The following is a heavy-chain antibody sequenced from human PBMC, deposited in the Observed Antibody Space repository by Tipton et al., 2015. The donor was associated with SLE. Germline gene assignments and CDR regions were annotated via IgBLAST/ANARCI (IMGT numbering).Heavy chain of an antibody. J-gene: IGHJ5*02. CDR2: VYDSGTT. D-gene: IGHD3-3*01. CDR1: GGSFSGYY. CDR3: ARGSRWFDDFWSGYPLGNWFDP. V-gene: IGHV4-59*01. Sequence: TLSLTCAVYGGSFSGYYWSWIRQPPGKGLEWIGYVYDSGTTKYNPSLKSRLTISVDTSKSHFSLKLTSVTAADTAIYYCARGSRWFDDFWSGYPLGNWFDPWGQGTLVTVSS.